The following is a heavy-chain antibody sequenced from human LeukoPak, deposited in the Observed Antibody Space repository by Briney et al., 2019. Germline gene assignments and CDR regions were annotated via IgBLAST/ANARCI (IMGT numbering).Heavy chain of an antibody. CDR2: ISSSSSHT. D-gene: IGHD2-15*01. Sequence: GGSLRLSCAASGXTFSDYYVSWIRQAPGKGLEWVSHISSSSSHTDYADSVKGRFTVSRDNAKNSLYLQMNSLRAEDTAVYYCASSIASTYYFDYWGQGSQVTVSS. CDR3: ASSIASTYYFDY. J-gene: IGHJ4*02. V-gene: IGHV3-11*03. CDR1: GXTFSDYY.